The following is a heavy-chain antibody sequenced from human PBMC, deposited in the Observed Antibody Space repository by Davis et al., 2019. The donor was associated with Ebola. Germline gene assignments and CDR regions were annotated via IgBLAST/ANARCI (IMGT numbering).Heavy chain of an antibody. CDR1: GGSISSSSYY. Sequence: SETLSLTCTVSGGSISSSSYYWGWICQPPGKGLEWIGDIYYSGSTYYNPSLKSRVTISVDTSKNQFSLKLSSVTAADTAVYYCARGRSIAAAWGQGTLVTVSS. D-gene: IGHD6-13*01. CDR2: IYYSGST. J-gene: IGHJ4*02. CDR3: ARGRSIAAA. V-gene: IGHV4-39*07.